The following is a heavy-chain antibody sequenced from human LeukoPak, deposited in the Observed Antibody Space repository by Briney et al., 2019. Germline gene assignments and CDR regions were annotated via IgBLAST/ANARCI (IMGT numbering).Heavy chain of an antibody. Sequence: GGSLRLSCAASGFTFSSYSMIWVRQAPGKGLEWVLYISSSSSTIYYADSVKGRFSISRDNAKNSLYLQMNSLRAEDTAVYFCTRRGPLGCSSTRCYDYWGQGTLVTVSS. CDR2: ISSSSSTI. V-gene: IGHV3-48*01. CDR1: GFTFSSYS. D-gene: IGHD2-2*01. CDR3: TRRGPLGCSSTRCYDY. J-gene: IGHJ4*02.